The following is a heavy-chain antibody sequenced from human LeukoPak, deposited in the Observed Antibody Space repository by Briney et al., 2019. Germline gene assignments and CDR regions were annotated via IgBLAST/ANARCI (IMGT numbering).Heavy chain of an antibody. J-gene: IGHJ1*01. CDR1: GFTFSSYA. Sequence: PGGSLRLSCAASGFTFSSYAMSWVRQAPGKGLEWVSAISGSGGSTYYADSVKGRFTISRDNSKNTLYLQMNSLRAEDTAVYYCAKAVRMIVVVTPGQHWGQGTLVTVSS. CDR2: ISGSGGST. D-gene: IGHD3-22*01. CDR3: AKAVRMIVVVTPGQH. V-gene: IGHV3-23*01.